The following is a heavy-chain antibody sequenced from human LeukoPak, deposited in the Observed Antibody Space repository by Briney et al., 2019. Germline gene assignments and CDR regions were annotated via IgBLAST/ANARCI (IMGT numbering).Heavy chain of an antibody. CDR2: IYYSGST. CDR1: GGSISSYY. V-gene: IGHV4-59*01. CDR3: ARPTRGSSAVDIAFDI. D-gene: IGHD3-16*01. Sequence: PSETLSLTCTVSGGSISSYYWSWLRQPPGKGLEWIGYIYYSGSTNYNPSLKSRVTISVDTSKNQFSLKLSSVAAADTAVYYCARPTRGSSAVDIAFDIWGQGTMVTVSS. J-gene: IGHJ3*02.